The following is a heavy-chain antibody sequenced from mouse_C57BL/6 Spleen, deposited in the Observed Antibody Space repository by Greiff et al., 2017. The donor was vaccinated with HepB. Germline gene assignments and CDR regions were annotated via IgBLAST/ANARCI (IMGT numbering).Heavy chain of an antibody. CDR1: GYSFTSYY. J-gene: IGHJ3*01. CDR2: IYPGSGNT. D-gene: IGHD4-1*01. Sequence: QVQLQQSGPELVKPGASVKISCKASGYSFTSYYIHWVKQRPGQGLEWIGWIYPGSGNTKYNEKFKGKATLTADTSSSTAYMQLSSLTSEDSAVYYCARLTEVSWFAYWGQGTLVTVSA. V-gene: IGHV1-66*01. CDR3: ARLTEVSWFAY.